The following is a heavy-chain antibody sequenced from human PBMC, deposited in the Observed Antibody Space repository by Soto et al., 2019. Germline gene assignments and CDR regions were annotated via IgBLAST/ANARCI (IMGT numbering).Heavy chain of an antibody. CDR1: GVSISSSY. Sequence: SETLSLTCTVSGVSISSSYWSWIRQSPGTGLEWIGYIYYTGTTNYNPSLKRRVTISLDTAKNQFSLNVNSLTTADTAVYFCARGGNRYSNTASGVGGFDLGGQGTLVTVSS. J-gene: IGHJ4*02. CDR2: IYYTGTT. D-gene: IGHD5-12*01. V-gene: IGHV4-59*01. CDR3: ARGGNRYSNTASGVGGFDL.